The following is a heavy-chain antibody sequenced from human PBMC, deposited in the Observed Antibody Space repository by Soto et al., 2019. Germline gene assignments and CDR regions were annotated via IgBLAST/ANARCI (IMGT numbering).Heavy chain of an antibody. J-gene: IGHJ5*02. D-gene: IGHD2-15*01. CDR2: IYYSGST. V-gene: IGHV4-39*01. CDR3: ARSSLKLPNWFDP. CDR1: GGSISSSSYY. Sequence: SETLSLTCTVSGGSISSSSYYWGWIRQPPGKGLEWIGSIYYSGSTYYNPSLKSRVTISVDTSKNQFSLKLSSVTAADTAVYYCARSSLKLPNWFDPWGQGTLVTVSS.